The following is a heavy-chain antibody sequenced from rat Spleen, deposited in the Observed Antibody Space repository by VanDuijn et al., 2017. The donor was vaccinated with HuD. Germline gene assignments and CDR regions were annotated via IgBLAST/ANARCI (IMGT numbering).Heavy chain of an antibody. J-gene: IGHJ2*01. CDR1: GFSLTSYH. D-gene: IGHD1-9*01. CDR2: IQSGGST. V-gene: IGHV2S1*01. Sequence: QVQLKESGPGLVQPSQTLSLTCTVSGFSLTSYHVSWVCQPPGKGLEWMGRIQSGGSTDYNSALKSRLSISRDTSKSQVFLKMNSLQTEDTATYYCARDPTGIPTGVDYWGQGVMVTVSS. CDR3: ARDPTGIPTGVDY.